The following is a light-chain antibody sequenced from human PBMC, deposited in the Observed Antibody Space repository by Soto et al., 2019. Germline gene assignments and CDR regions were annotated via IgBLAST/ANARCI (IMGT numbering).Light chain of an antibody. CDR3: QQYAGSPST. J-gene: IGKJ1*01. CDR1: QTVTSNY. Sequence: EIVLMQSPGTLSLSPGERATLSCRASQTVTSNYLAWYQRKPGQAPRLLIYGASSRATDIPDRFSGSGSGTDCTLTITRLEPEDFAVYFCQQYAGSPSTFGQGTKVEIK. CDR2: GAS. V-gene: IGKV3-20*01.